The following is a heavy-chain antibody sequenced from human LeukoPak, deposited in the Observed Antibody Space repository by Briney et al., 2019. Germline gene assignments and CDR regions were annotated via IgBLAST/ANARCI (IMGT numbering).Heavy chain of an antibody. Sequence: GGSLRLSCAASGFTFSSHGMSWVRQAPGKGLEWVSVIYSGGSTYYADSVKGRFTISRDNSKNTLYLQMNSLRGDDTAVYYCARRGGDSRQYYFDYWGQGTLVTVSS. CDR3: ARRGGDSRQYYFDY. CDR1: GFTFSSHG. D-gene: IGHD4-17*01. CDR2: IYSGGST. J-gene: IGHJ4*02. V-gene: IGHV3-66*02.